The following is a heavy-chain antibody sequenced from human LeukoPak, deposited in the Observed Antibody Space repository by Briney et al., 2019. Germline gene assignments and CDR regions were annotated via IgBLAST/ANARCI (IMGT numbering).Heavy chain of an antibody. J-gene: IGHJ4*02. Sequence: GGSLRVSCAVSGINVSSNHMTWVRQAPGKGLEWVSVFYPGGNTYYTDSVKGRFTVSRDNSKNTLYLQMNSLRVEDTAVYYCARAAQHLDYGGQGTLVTVSS. CDR2: FYPGGNT. V-gene: IGHV3-53*01. CDR1: GINVSSNH. CDR3: ARAAQHLDY.